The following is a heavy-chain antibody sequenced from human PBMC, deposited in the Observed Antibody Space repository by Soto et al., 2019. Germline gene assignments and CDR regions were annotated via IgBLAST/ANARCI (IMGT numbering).Heavy chain of an antibody. CDR2: IYYSGST. CDR3: ARDYYDSSQKYGDAFDI. Sequence: SETLSLTCTVSGGSISSGDYYWSLIRHPPGKGLEWIGYIYYSGSTYYNPSLKSRVTISVDTSKNQFSLKLSSVTAADTAVYYCARDYYDSSQKYGDAFDIWGQGTMVTVSS. J-gene: IGHJ3*02. D-gene: IGHD3-22*01. V-gene: IGHV4-30-4*01. CDR1: GGSISSGDYY.